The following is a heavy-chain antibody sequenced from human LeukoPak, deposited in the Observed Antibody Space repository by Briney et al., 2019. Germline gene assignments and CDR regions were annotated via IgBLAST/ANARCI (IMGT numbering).Heavy chain of an antibody. Sequence: GGSLRLSCAAYGFTLSSHSMNWVRQAPGKGLEWVSSISSSSSYIHSADSVKGRFTISGDNAKNSLYLQMNSLRAEDTALYYCARSGAPTPDYWGQGTLVIVSS. J-gene: IGHJ4*02. CDR3: ARSGAPTPDY. CDR1: GFTLSSHS. D-gene: IGHD2-15*01. V-gene: IGHV3-21*01. CDR2: ISSSSSYI.